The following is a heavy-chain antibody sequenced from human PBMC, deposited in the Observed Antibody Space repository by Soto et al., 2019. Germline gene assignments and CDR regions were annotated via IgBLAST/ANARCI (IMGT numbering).Heavy chain of an antibody. Sequence: QVQLQQWGAGLLKPSETLSLTCAVYGWSFSGYYWSWIRQPPVKGLEWIGEIHHSGSTNYNPSLKSRVTISVDTSKNQFSLKLSSVTAADTAVYYCARGRRGIVATIGGMDVWGQGTTVTVSS. CDR1: GWSFSGYY. V-gene: IGHV4-34*01. CDR2: IHHSGST. J-gene: IGHJ6*02. D-gene: IGHD5-12*01. CDR3: ARGRRGIVATIGGMDV.